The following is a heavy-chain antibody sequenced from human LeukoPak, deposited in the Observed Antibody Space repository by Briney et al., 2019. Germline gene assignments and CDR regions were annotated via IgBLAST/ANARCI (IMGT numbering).Heavy chain of an antibody. J-gene: IGHJ4*02. Sequence: PSGTLSLTCAVSGGSISSSNWWSWVRQPPGKGLEWIGEIYHSGSTNYNPSLKSRVTISVDTSKNQFSLKLSSVTAADTAVYYCATKLAAAGDFDYWGQGTLVTVSS. V-gene: IGHV4-4*02. D-gene: IGHD6-13*01. CDR3: ATKLAAAGDFDY. CDR2: IYHSGST. CDR1: GGSISSSNW.